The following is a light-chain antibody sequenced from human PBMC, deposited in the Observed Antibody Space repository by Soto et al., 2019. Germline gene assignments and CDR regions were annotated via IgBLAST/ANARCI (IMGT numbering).Light chain of an antibody. CDR1: QSVSIY. J-gene: IGKJ5*01. CDR3: QQYSTSPPIT. V-gene: IGKV3-11*01. Sequence: EIVLTQSPATLSLSPGERATLSCRASQSVSIYLAWYQQRPCQAPRLLIYDASKRATGIPDRFSGGGFETDFSLTISSLEPEDFAVYFCQQYSTSPPITFGQGTRLEI. CDR2: DAS.